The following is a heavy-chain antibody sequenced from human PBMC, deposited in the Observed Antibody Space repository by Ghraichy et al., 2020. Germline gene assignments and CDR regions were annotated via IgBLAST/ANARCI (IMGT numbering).Heavy chain of an antibody. CDR3: ARWGVHYYDSSGYYYVFDY. D-gene: IGHD3-22*01. CDR2: ISAYNGNT. J-gene: IGHJ4*02. CDR1: GYTFTSYG. Sequence: ATVKVSCKASGYTFTSYGISWVRQAPGQGLEWMGWISAYNGNTNYAQKLQGRVTMTTDTSTSTAYMELRSLRSDDTAVYYCARWGVHYYDSSGYYYVFDYWGQGTLVTVSS. V-gene: IGHV1-18*01.